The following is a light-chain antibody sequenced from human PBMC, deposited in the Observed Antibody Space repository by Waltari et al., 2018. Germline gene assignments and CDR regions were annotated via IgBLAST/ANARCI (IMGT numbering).Light chain of an antibody. Sequence: QSALTQPASVSGSPGQSITISCTGTSSDVGGYKYVPWYQQYPGRAPKLMIYEVTNRPSGVSNRFSGSKSGNTASLTISGLQAEDEADYYCSSHTTTNTLGVFGGGTKLTLL. CDR2: EVT. V-gene: IGLV2-14*01. CDR1: SSDVGGYKY. CDR3: SSHTTTNTLGV. J-gene: IGLJ3*02.